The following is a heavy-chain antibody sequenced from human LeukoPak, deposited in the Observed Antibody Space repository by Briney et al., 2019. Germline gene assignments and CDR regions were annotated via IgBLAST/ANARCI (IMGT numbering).Heavy chain of an antibody. CDR3: ARELLWGYYYDSSGYYSDGYFQH. V-gene: IGHV4-59*12. Sequence: KSSETLSLTCTVSGGSISSYYWSWIRQPPGKGLEWIGYIYYSGSTNYNPSLKSRVTISVDTSKNQFSLKLSSVTAADTAVYYCARELLWGYYYDSSGYYSDGYFQHWGQGTLVTVSS. D-gene: IGHD3-22*01. CDR1: GGSISSYY. J-gene: IGHJ1*01. CDR2: IYYSGST.